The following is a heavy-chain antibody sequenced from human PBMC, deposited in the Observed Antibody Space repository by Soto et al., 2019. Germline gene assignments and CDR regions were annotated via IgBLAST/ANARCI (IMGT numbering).Heavy chain of an antibody. D-gene: IGHD1-1*01. V-gene: IGHV4-31*03. CDR1: GGSISTVGHY. CDR2: IYHTGST. CDR3: ARATGTLRSRNCDS. Sequence: SETLSLTCSVSGGSISTVGHYWTWIRQPPGKGLEWIGSIYHTGSTYYSKSLRSRLTMSVDTSKSQFSLRLSSVTAADTAVYYCARATGTLRSRNCDSWGQG. J-gene: IGHJ4*02.